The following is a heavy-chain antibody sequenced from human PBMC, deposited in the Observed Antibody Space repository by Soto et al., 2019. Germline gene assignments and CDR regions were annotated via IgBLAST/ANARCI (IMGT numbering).Heavy chain of an antibody. D-gene: IGHD3-10*01. Sequence: PSETLSLTCTVSGGSISSGTYYWGWIRQPPGKGLEWIGSLYYTGRTYYSPSLKSRVTISVDTSKNHFSLNLTSVTAADTAVYYCARSLARGVIGWFDPWGQGNLVTVS. CDR1: GGSISSGTYY. V-gene: IGHV4-39*02. CDR2: LYYTGRT. CDR3: ARSLARGVIGWFDP. J-gene: IGHJ5*02.